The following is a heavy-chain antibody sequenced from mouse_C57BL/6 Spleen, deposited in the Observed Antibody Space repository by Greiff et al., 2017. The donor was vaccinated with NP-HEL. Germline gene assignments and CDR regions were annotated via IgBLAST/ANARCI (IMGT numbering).Heavy chain of an antibody. CDR2: INPSTGGT. V-gene: IGHV1-42*01. CDR1: GYSFTGYY. Sequence: EVQLVESGPELVKPGASVKISCKASGYSFTGYYMNWVKQSPEKSLEWIGEINPSTGGTTYNQKFKAKATLTVDKSSSTAYMQLKSLTSEDSAVYYCARGHYAMDYWGQGTSVTVSS. J-gene: IGHJ4*01. CDR3: ARGHYAMDY.